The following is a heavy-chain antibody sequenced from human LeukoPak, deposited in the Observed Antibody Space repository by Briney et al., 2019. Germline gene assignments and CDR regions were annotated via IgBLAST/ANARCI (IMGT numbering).Heavy chain of an antibody. V-gene: IGHV3-21*01. CDR1: GFTFSSYS. CDR3: ARSRKVVVVERAGYYYMDV. J-gene: IGHJ6*03. D-gene: IGHD2-15*01. Sequence: GGSLRLSCAASGFTFSSYSMNWVRQALGKGLEWVSSISSSSSYIYYADSVKGRFTISRDNAKNSLYLQMNSLRAEDTAVYYCARSRKVVVVERAGYYYMDVWGKGTTVTVSS. CDR2: ISSSSSYI.